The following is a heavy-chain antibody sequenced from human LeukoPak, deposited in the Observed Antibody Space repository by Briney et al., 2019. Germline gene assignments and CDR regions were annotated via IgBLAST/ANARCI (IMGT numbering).Heavy chain of an antibody. CDR2: IHYSGST. CDR1: GGSITNYY. D-gene: IGHD1-14*01. V-gene: IGHV4-59*01. Sequence: SETLSLTCTVSGGSITNYYWTWIRQPPGRGLEWIGYIHYSGSTNYNPSLKSRVTISVDTSKNQFSLKLSSVTAADTAVYYCARASITYYYYYYMGVWGKGTTVTVSS. J-gene: IGHJ6*03. CDR3: ARASITYYYYYYMGV.